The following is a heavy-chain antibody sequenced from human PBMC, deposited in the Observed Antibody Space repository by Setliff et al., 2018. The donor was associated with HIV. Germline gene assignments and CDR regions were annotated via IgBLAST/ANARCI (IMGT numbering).Heavy chain of an antibody. CDR1: GFTFSSYG. J-gene: IGHJ6*03. Sequence: SLRLSCAASGFTFSSYGMHWVRQAPGKGLEWVAVIWYDGSNKYYADSVKGRFTISRDNSKNTLYLQMNSLRAEDTAVYYCAKDGVAAAGTGGYYYMDVWGKGTTVTVSS. CDR2: IWYDGSNK. CDR3: AKDGVAAAGTGGYYYMDV. D-gene: IGHD6-13*01. V-gene: IGHV3-33*06.